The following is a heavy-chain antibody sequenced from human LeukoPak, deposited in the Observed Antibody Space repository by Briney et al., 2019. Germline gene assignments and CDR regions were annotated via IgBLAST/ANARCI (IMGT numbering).Heavy chain of an antibody. Sequence: GGSLRLSCVVSGFKFSTYWMSWVRQAPGKGLEWVAIIKHDGSEKYYVDSVKGRFTISRDNAKNSLYLQMNSLRADDTAVYYCVRATYYGFWSGSDYWGQGTLVTVSS. CDR1: GFKFSTYW. V-gene: IGHV3-7*01. D-gene: IGHD3-3*01. CDR3: VRATYYGFWSGSDY. J-gene: IGHJ4*02. CDR2: IKHDGSEK.